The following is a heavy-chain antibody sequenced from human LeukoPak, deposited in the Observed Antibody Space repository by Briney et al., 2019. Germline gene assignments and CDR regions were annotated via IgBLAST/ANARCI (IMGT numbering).Heavy chain of an antibody. CDR2: IYNDGST. J-gene: IGHJ3*02. CDR1: VLTVSSSY. Sequence: GGSPRLSCAASVLTVSSSYMSWVRQAPGKGLEWVSIIYNDGSTYYADSMKGRFTISRDNSKNTLYLQVNSLRAEDTAMYYCARTILFAFDIWGQGTMVTVSS. V-gene: IGHV3-53*01. D-gene: IGHD2-21*01. CDR3: ARTILFAFDI.